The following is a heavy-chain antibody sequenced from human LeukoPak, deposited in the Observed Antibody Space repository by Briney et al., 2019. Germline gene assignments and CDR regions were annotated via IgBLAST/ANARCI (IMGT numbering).Heavy chain of an antibody. CDR2: IFGSGGSA. CDR1: GFSFNTYS. J-gene: IGHJ4*02. D-gene: IGHD6-19*01. V-gene: IGHV3-23*01. Sequence: GGSLRLSCAASGFSFNTYSMYWVRQAPGKGLEWVAGIFGSGGSAHYADSVKGRFTISRDNSKNTVYLQMNSLRAEDTAVYYCAKTTTGYSSGRYPGWPADSWGQGALVTVSS. CDR3: AKTTTGYSSGRYPGWPADS.